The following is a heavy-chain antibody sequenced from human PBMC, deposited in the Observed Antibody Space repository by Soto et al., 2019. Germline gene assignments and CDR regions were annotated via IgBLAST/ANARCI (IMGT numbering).Heavy chain of an antibody. CDR1: GYTFTTSG. CDR2: ISTYNGDT. V-gene: IGHV1-18*01. Sequence: QVQLVQSGPEVKKPGASVKVSCEASGYTFTTSGISWVRQAPGQGLEWMGWISTYNGDTNSAQKFQGRVTMTADTSTGTAYMELMSLKSDDTAVYYCARQGSWPYYYHGLDVWGQGTTVTVSS. J-gene: IGHJ6*02. CDR3: ARQGSWPYYYHGLDV. D-gene: IGHD1-26*01.